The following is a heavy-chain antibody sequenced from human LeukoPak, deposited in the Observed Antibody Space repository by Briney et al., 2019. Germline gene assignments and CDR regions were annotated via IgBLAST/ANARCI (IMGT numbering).Heavy chain of an antibody. CDR3: VRDPSYGSSWYYYMDV. Sequence: PGGSLRLSCAASEFTFVRYAMNWVRQAPGKGLEWVPYISSSSFKIGYADSVKGRFTISRDNSKNSLYLQMDSLRVEDTAVYYCVRDPSYGSSWYYYMDVWGKGTTVTVSS. CDR2: ISSSSFKI. J-gene: IGHJ6*03. V-gene: IGHV3-48*04. D-gene: IGHD6-13*01. CDR1: EFTFVRYA.